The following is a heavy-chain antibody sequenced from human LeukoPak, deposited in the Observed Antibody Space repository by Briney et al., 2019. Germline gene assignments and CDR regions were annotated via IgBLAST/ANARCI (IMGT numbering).Heavy chain of an antibody. CDR1: GYSISTSNY. J-gene: IGHJ3*02. CDR2: IYYSGGI. V-gene: IGHV4-28*05. CDR3: ARKTTAGPTKAAFDI. D-gene: IGHD2-21*02. Sequence: PSETLSLTCSVSGYSISTSNYWAWIRQPPGRGLEWIGHIYYSGGIYYNPSLKSRVTMSVDTSRNQFSLKLSSVTAVDTAAYYCARKTTAGPTKAAFDIWGQGTMVAVST.